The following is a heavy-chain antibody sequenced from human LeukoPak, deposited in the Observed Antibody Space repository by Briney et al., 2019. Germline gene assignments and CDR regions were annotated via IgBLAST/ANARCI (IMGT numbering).Heavy chain of an antibody. D-gene: IGHD3-10*01. V-gene: IGHV3-11*01. J-gene: IGHJ4*02. Sequence: GGSLRLSCAASGFTFSDYYMTWIRQAPGKGLEWVSYISSSGITIYYADSVKGRFTISRDNAKKSLYLEMNSLRAEDTAVYYCARDQYGLGYCSLFDYWGQGTLVTVSS. CDR3: ARDQYGLGYCSLFDY. CDR1: GFTFSDYY. CDR2: ISSSGITI.